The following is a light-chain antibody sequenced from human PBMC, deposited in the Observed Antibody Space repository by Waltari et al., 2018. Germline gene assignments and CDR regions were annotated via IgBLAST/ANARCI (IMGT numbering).Light chain of an antibody. J-gene: IGKJ1*01. CDR3: QQYKDWPWT. CDR1: QSVNSY. V-gene: IGKV3-15*01. Sequence: EIVMTQSPATLSVSPGERATLSCRASQSVNSYLAWSQHKPGQAPRLLIYGASTRATGIPARFSGGGSGTEFTLTISSLQSEDFAVYYCQQYKDWPWTFGQGTKVEIK. CDR2: GAS.